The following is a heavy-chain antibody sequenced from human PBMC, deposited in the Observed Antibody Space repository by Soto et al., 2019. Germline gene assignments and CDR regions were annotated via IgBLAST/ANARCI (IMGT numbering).Heavy chain of an antibody. J-gene: IGHJ3*02. D-gene: IGHD1-1*01. Sequence: GGSLRLSCAASGFTVSSNYMSWVRQAPGKGLEWVSVIYSGGSTYYADSVKGRFTISRDNSKNTLYLQMNSLRAEYTAVYYCARLLNGRAFDIWGQGTMVTVSS. V-gene: IGHV3-53*01. CDR1: GFTVSSNY. CDR2: IYSGGST. CDR3: ARLLNGRAFDI.